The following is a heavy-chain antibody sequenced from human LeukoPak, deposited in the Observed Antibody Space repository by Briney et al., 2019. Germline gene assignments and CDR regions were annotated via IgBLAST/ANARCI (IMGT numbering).Heavy chain of an antibody. CDR1: GFTFSSYS. J-gene: IGHJ4*02. Sequence: PGGSLRLSCAASGFTFSSYSMNWVRQAPGKGLEWVSYISSYSSPIYYADSVKGRFTISRDNAKNSLYLQMNSLRAEDTAVYYCARAPGYCSGGGCYSAYFDNWGQGTLVTVSS. D-gene: IGHD2-15*01. CDR2: ISSYSSPI. V-gene: IGHV3-48*01. CDR3: ARAPGYCSGGGCYSAYFDN.